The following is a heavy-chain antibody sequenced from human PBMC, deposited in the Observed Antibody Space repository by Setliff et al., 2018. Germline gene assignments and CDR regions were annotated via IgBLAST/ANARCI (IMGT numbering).Heavy chain of an antibody. CDR1: GGTFRTDG. V-gene: IGHV1-69*05. CDR2: IIPVFGTA. D-gene: IGHD3-22*01. Sequence: SVKVSCKASGGTFRTDGFSWVRQAPGQGLEWMGRIIPVFGTAKCAQKFQGRVTMTTDTSTNMAYLELRGLRSDERAVYYCSRDADYYDTRENPIFDHWGQGTLVTVSS. J-gene: IGHJ4*02. CDR3: SRDADYYDTRENPIFDH.